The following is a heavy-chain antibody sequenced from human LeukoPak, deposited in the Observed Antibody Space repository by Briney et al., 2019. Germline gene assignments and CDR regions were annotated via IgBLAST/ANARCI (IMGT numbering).Heavy chain of an antibody. V-gene: IGHV3-30*03. J-gene: IGHJ4*02. Sequence: GGSLRLSCAVSGFTFSSYAMHWVRQAPGKGLEWVAVISYDGSNKNYAESLRGRFTISRDNSKNTLYLQMNSLKTEDTAVYYCARRCLENRYHFDYWGQGTLVTVSS. CDR2: ISYDGSNK. D-gene: IGHD3-3*01. CDR1: GFTFSSYA. CDR3: ARRCLENRYHFDY.